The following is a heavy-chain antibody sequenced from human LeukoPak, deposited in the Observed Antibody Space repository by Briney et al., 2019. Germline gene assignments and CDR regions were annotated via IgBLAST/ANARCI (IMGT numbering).Heavy chain of an antibody. D-gene: IGHD6-13*01. J-gene: IGHJ4*02. Sequence: PGGSLRLSCAASGFTFDDYAMHWVRQAPGKGLEWVSGISWNSGSIGYADSVKGRFTISRDNAKNSLYLQMNSLRAEDTALYYCAKGTDALYSSTGAAFDYWGQGTLATVSS. CDR1: GFTFDDYA. CDR3: AKGTDALYSSTGAAFDY. V-gene: IGHV3-9*01. CDR2: ISWNSGSI.